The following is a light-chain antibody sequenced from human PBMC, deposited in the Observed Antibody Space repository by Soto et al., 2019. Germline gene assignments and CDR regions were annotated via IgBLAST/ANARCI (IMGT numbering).Light chain of an antibody. CDR1: QSVSSNH. CDR3: LQYSSSRT. V-gene: IGKV3-20*01. J-gene: IGKJ1*01. CDR2: GGS. Sequence: DIVLTQSPGTLSLSPGERATLSCRASQSVSSNHLAWYQQKPGQAPRLLIYGGSSRATGIPVRFSGSGSETDFTLTITRLEPEDFAVYYCLQYSSSRTFGQGTKVEIK.